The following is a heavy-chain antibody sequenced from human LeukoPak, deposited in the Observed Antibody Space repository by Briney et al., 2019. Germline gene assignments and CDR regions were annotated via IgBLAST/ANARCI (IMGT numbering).Heavy chain of an antibody. Sequence: GGSLRLSCAASGFTFSSYWMSWVRQAPGKGLEWVTNINPDGSDKYYLDSVTGRFTISRDNAKNSLYLQMNSLRADDTAVYYCARHLHWGWDFSGQGTLVTASS. D-gene: IGHD7-27*01. V-gene: IGHV3-7*01. CDR2: INPDGSDK. CDR1: GFTFSSYW. J-gene: IGHJ4*02. CDR3: ARHLHWGWDF.